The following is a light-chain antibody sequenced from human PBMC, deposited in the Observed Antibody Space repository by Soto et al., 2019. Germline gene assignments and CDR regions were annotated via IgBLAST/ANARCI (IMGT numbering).Light chain of an antibody. V-gene: IGKV3-15*01. J-gene: IGKJ5*01. CDR1: QSIGSN. Sequence: EIVMTQSPATLSVSPGERATLSCRACQSIGSNLAWYQQKPGQSPRLLIYGASTRATGLPARFSGSGSGTEFTLTISSLQSDDFATYYCQQYHRASITFGQGTDWRL. CDR2: GAS. CDR3: QQYHRASIT.